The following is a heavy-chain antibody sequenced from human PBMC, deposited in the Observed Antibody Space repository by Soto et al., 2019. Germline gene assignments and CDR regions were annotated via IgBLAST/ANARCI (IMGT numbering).Heavy chain of an antibody. D-gene: IGHD3-16*01. V-gene: IGHV3-30*19. CDR1: GFTFRSYV. Sequence: ESVGGVVPPGTSLRVSCVGSGFTFRSYVIHWVRQAPGKGLEWVALTSYDGSDKYYGDSVRGRFTISRDNSRNTVDLQMDSLRLEDTALYYCARWGTTGGLDVWGQGTLVSVSS. CDR3: ARWGTTGGLDV. J-gene: IGHJ1*01. CDR2: TSYDGSDK.